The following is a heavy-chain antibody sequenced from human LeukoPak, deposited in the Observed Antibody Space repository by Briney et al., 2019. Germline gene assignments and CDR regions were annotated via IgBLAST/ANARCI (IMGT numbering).Heavy chain of an antibody. D-gene: IGHD3-10*01. Sequence: GGSLRLSCAASGFTFSSYGMHWVRQAPGKGLEWVAFIRYDGSNKYYADSVKGRFTFSRDNSKNTLYLQMNSLRAEDTAVYYCAKDLGRFGELIDYWGQGTLVTVSS. J-gene: IGHJ4*02. CDR3: AKDLGRFGELIDY. CDR2: IRYDGSNK. CDR1: GFTFSSYG. V-gene: IGHV3-30*02.